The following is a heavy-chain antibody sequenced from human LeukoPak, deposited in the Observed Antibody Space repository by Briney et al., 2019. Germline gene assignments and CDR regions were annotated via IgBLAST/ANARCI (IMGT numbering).Heavy chain of an antibody. Sequence: PGGSLRLSCAASGVTFSSFDMNWVRQAPGKGLEWVSYISSSGSTIYYADSVKGRFTISRDNAKSSLYLQMNSLRAEDTADYYCARDTRGIFDYWGQGTLVTVSS. CDR3: ARDTRGIFDY. J-gene: IGHJ4*02. CDR1: GVTFSSFD. V-gene: IGHV3-48*03. D-gene: IGHD3-10*01. CDR2: ISSSGSTI.